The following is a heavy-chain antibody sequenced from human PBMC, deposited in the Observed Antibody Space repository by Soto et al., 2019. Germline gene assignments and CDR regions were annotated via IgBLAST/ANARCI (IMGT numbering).Heavy chain of an antibody. J-gene: IGHJ6*02. CDR1: GGSFSAY. CDR2: SNHRVST. Sequence: QVQLQQWGAGLLKPSETLSLTCAVYGGSFSAYWNWIRQPPGKGLEWIGESNHRVSTNYNPSLKSRVTISVDTAKNQFSLKLTSVTAADTAVYYCARASGGMDVWGQGTTVTVSS. D-gene: IGHD6-19*01. CDR3: ARASGGMDV. V-gene: IGHV4-34*01.